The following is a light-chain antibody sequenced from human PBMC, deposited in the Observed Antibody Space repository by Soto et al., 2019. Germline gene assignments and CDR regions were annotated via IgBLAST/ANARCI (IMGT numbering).Light chain of an antibody. CDR1: DDISNY. CDR2: DAS. CDR3: QQYANLPLT. J-gene: IGKJ3*01. Sequence: DIQMTQSPSSLSASVGDRVTITCQASDDISNYLNWYQQKPGKAPKVLIYDASHLESGVPSRFSGGRSGTEFTFTISSLQAEDIATYYCQQYANLPLTFGPGTKVDIK. V-gene: IGKV1-33*01.